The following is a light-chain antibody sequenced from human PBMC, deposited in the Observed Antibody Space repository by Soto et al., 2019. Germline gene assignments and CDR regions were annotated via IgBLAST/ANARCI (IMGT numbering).Light chain of an antibody. V-gene: IGKV1-5*03. CDR1: QTISSW. CDR2: KAS. CDR3: QHYNSYSEA. J-gene: IGKJ1*01. Sequence: DIQMTQSPSTLSTSVGARVTITCRASQTISSWLAWYQQKPGKAPKLLIYKASTLKSGVPSRFSGSGSGTEFTLTISSLQPDDFATYYCQHYNSYSEAFGQGTKV.